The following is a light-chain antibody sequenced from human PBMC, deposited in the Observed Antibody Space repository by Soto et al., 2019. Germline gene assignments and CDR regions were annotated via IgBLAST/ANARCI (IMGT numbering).Light chain of an antibody. CDR3: QHLRTYPFS. J-gene: IGKJ2*03. CDR2: PAS. CDR1: QDISTS. V-gene: IGKV1-9*01. Sequence: DIQLTQSPSFLSASVGDRVTVSCRASQDISTSLAWFQQNAGKVPQLLVYPASTLQDGVPSRSSGSGSGTDFTLTSNNLQAEDFATDYCQHLRTYPFSFGPGTKLDIK.